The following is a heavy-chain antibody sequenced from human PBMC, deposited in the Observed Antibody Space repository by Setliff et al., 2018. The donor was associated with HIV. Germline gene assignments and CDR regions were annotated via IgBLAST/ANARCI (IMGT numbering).Heavy chain of an antibody. CDR1: GGSFSDYY. Sequence: SETLSLTCAVYGGSFSDYYWTWIRQSPGKGLEWIGEINHRGSTNYNPSLKSRVTVSVDTSKNQFSLKLGSVTAADTAVYYCARGRWDRRYYDSSGYVYGMDVWGQGTTVTVSS. CDR3: ARGRWDRRYYDSSGYVYGMDV. D-gene: IGHD3-22*01. CDR2: INHRGST. J-gene: IGHJ6*02. V-gene: IGHV4-34*01.